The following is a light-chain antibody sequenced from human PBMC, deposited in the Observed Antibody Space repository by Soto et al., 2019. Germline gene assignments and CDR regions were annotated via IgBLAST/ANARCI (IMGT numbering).Light chain of an antibody. CDR2: VGTGGIVG. CDR3: GADHGSGSNFVVV. V-gene: IGLV9-49*01. Sequence: QSVLTQPPSASASLGASVTLTCTLNSDYSHYKVDWYQQRPGKGPRFVMRVGTGGIVGSKGDGIPDRFSVLGSGLNRYLTIKNIQEEDESDYHCGADHGSGSNFVVVFGGRTKLTVL. J-gene: IGLJ2*01. CDR1: SDYSHYK.